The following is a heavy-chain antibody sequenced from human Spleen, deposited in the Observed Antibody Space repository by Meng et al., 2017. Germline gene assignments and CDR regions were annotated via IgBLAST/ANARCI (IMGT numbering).Heavy chain of an antibody. J-gene: IGHJ4*02. D-gene: IGHD1-1*01. CDR1: DGSISSTNYY. V-gene: IGHV4-39*01. CDR2: ISYSGTT. Sequence: QLPLQESGPGLVKPSETLSLTGTVSDGSISSTNYYWGWIRQPPGKGLEWIGSISYSGTTHYNPSLKSRVTISVDTSESQFSLNLSSVSAADTAVYYCARQRTGATKVRDFDYWGQGALVTVSS. CDR3: ARQRTGATKVRDFDY.